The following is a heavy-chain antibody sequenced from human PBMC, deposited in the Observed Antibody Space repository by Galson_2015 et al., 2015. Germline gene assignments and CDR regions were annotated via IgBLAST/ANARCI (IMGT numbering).Heavy chain of an antibody. J-gene: IGHJ5*02. Sequence: SETLSLTCAVSGGSISSSNWWSWVRQPPGKGLGWIGEIYHSGSTNYNPSLKSRVTISVDKSKNQFSLKLSSVTAADTAVYYCASLGNGYCSGGSCSPWGQGTPVTVSS. CDR1: GGSISSSNW. V-gene: IGHV4-4*02. CDR2: IYHSGST. CDR3: ASLGNGYCSGGSCSP. D-gene: IGHD2-15*01.